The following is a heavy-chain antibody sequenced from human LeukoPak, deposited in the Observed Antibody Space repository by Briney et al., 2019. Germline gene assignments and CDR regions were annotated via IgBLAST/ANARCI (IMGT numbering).Heavy chain of an antibody. Sequence: PSETLSLTCTVSGGSISSSSYYWGWIRQPPGKGLEWIGSIYYSGSTYYNPSLKSRVTISVDKSKNQFSLKLSSVTAADTAVYYCALGLGERFGEFPYWGQGTLVTVSS. CDR3: ALGLGERFGEFPY. CDR1: GGSISSSSYY. J-gene: IGHJ4*02. V-gene: IGHV4-39*07. CDR2: IYYSGST. D-gene: IGHD3-10*01.